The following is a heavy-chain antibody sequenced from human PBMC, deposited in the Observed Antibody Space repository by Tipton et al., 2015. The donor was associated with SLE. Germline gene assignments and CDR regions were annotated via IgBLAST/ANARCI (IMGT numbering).Heavy chain of an antibody. CDR1: GASVTSFY. V-gene: IGHV4-4*07. CDR2: IFSPGNV. Sequence: TLSLTCSVSGASVTSFYWTWIRQPAGKGLEWIGRIFSPGNVNYKSSLKSRLTMSLDSSKNQFSLTLSSATAADTAVYYCARVGAASGARYFDPWGQGMLVTVSS. J-gene: IGHJ5*02. D-gene: IGHD3-16*01. CDR3: ARVGAASGARYFDP.